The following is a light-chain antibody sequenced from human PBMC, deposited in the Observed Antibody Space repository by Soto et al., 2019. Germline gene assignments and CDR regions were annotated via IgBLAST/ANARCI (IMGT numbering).Light chain of an antibody. Sequence: DIQMTQSPSTLSASVGDRVTITCRASQSISSWLAWYQQKPGKAPKLLIYKASSLESGVPSSFSGSGTGTEYTLTISSRQPDDFATYYCQQYNSYPLTFGGGTKVEIK. J-gene: IGKJ4*01. CDR3: QQYNSYPLT. CDR2: KAS. CDR1: QSISSW. V-gene: IGKV1-5*03.